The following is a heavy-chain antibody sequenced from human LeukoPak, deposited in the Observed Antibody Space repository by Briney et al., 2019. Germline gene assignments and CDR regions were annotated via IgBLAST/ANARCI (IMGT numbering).Heavy chain of an antibody. D-gene: IGHD3-16*01. Sequence: GGSLRLSCAASGFTFSTYDMYWVRQAPGKGLEWVAFIRYDGSNKYYPDSGKGRFTISRDNSKNTLYLQMDSLRAEDTAVYYCAKDLLRLGAYWGQGTLVTVSS. CDR3: AKDLLRLGAY. J-gene: IGHJ4*01. CDR1: GFTFSTYD. CDR2: IRYDGSNK. V-gene: IGHV3-30*02.